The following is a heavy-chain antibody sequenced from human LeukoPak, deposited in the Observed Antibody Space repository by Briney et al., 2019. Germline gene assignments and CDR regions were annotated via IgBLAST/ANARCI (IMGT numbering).Heavy chain of an antibody. D-gene: IGHD1-26*01. V-gene: IGHV3-23*01. J-gene: IGHJ3*02. CDR1: GFTFSSYA. Sequence: GGSLRLSCAASGFTFSSYAMSWVRQAPGKGLEWVSGISDSGDITYYADSVKGRFAISRDNSKNTLYVQMNSLRVEDTAVYFCAKDRRGGSYYAATLDIWGPGTMVTVSS. CDR2: ISDSGDIT. CDR3: AKDRRGGSYYAATLDI.